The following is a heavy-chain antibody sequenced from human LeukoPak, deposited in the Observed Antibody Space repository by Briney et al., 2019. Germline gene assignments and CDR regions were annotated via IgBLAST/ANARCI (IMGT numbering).Heavy chain of an antibody. Sequence: SSETLSLTCTVSGGSISSYYWSWIRQPPGRGPEWIGNIYYSGSTKYNPSLKSRVTISVDTSKNQFSLKLSSVTAADTAVYYCARASGDSVGYYYYMDVWGKGTTVTVSS. CDR1: GGSISSYY. CDR2: IYYSGST. D-gene: IGHD3-10*01. V-gene: IGHV4-59*08. J-gene: IGHJ6*03. CDR3: ARASGDSVGYYYYMDV.